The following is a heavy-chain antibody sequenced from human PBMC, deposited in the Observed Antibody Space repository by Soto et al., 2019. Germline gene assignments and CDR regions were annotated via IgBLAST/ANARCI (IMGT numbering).Heavy chain of an antibody. CDR3: AREVSYDSGDYPLGY. Sequence: QVQLVQSGAEVKKPGSSVKVSCKASGGTFSSYTISWVRQAPGQGLEWMGRIIPILGIANYAQKFQGRVTITADKATRTAYMELSSLRSEDTAVYYCAREVSYDSGDYPLGYWGQGTLVTVSS. CDR1: GGTFSSYT. D-gene: IGHD4-17*01. V-gene: IGHV1-69*08. J-gene: IGHJ4*02. CDR2: IIPILGIA.